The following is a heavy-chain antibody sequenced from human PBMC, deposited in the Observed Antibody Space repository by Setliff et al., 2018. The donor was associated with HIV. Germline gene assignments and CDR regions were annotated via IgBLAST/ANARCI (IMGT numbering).Heavy chain of an antibody. D-gene: IGHD6-13*01. CDR2: VHSTGNT. Sequence: SETLSLTCTVSGGSINSGHYYWSWIRQHPGKGLEWIGYVHSTGNTYYNPSLKSRPSISVDTSKSHFSLNLIFVTAADTAVYYCARQSSNTWSWFDPWGQGTLVTVSS. V-gene: IGHV4-31*03. CDR3: ARQSSNTWSWFDP. CDR1: GGSINSGHYY. J-gene: IGHJ5*02.